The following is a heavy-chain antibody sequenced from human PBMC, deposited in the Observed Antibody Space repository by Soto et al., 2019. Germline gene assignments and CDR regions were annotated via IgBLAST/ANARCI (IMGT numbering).Heavy chain of an antibody. CDR1: GYTFTSYA. D-gene: IGHD2-2*01. CDR3: ASSKPAATVSHYYGMDV. CDR2: INAGNGNT. Sequence: QVQLVQSGAEVKKPGASVKVSCKASGYTFTSYAMHWVCQAPGQRLEWMGWINAGNGNTKYSQKFQGRVTITRDTSASTAYMELSSLRSEDTAVYYCASSKPAATVSHYYGMDVWGQGTTVTVSS. J-gene: IGHJ6*02. V-gene: IGHV1-3*01.